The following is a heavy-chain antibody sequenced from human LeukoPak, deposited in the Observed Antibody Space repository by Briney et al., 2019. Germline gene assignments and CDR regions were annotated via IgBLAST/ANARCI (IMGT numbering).Heavy chain of an antibody. CDR3: ARPARYSGYDFSRDAFDI. Sequence: ASVKVSCKVSGYTLTELSMHWVRQAPGQGLEWMGIINPSGGSTSYAQKFQGRVTMTRDTSTSTVYMELSSLRSEDTAVYYCARPARYSGYDFSRDAFDIWGQGTMVTVSS. V-gene: IGHV1-46*01. CDR1: GYTLTELS. J-gene: IGHJ3*02. CDR2: INPSGGST. D-gene: IGHD5-12*01.